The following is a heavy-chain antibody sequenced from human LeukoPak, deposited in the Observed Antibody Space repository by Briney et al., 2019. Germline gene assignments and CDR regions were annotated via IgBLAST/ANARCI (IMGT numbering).Heavy chain of an antibody. CDR1: GFTFTAYH. D-gene: IGHD3-22*01. CDR3: ARGGDDDYDSSGSDAFDI. J-gene: IGHJ3*02. CDR2: INPSGGST. Sequence: ASVKVSCKASGFTFTAYHMHWVRQAPGQGLEWMGIINPSGGSTSYAQKFQGRVTMTRDMSTSTVYMELSSLRSEGTAVYYCARGGDDDYDSSGSDAFDIWGQGTMVTVSS. V-gene: IGHV1-46*01.